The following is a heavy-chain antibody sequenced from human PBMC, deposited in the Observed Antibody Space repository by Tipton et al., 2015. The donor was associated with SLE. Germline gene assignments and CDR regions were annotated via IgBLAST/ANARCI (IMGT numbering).Heavy chain of an antibody. CDR3: VGGGFGVPSWFAP. CDR1: GGSIGSYY. D-gene: IGHD3-10*01. CDR2: MHYSGST. V-gene: IGHV4-59*01. J-gene: IGHJ5*02. Sequence: TLSLTCTVSGGSIGSYYWTWIRQPPGKGLEWIRYMHYSGSTNYNPSLKSRVTISLDTPKNQFSLRLTSVTAADTAVYYCVGGGFGVPSWFAPWGRGTLVTVSS.